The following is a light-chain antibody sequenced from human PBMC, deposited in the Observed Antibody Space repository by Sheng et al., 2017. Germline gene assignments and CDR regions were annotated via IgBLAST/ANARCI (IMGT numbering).Light chain of an antibody. V-gene: IGKV1-33*01. CDR2: DAS. J-gene: IGKJ2*01. CDR1: QDISNH. Sequence: DIQMTQSPSSLSASVGDRVTITCQASQDISNHLNSYQQKSGRAPKLLIYDASNLETGVPSRFSGSGSGTDFTFTISSLQPEDVATYYCQQYDNHPYTFGQGTKLEI. CDR3: QQYDNHPYT.